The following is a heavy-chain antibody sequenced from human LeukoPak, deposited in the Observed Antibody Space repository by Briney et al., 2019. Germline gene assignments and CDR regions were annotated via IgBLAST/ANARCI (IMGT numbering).Heavy chain of an antibody. CDR1: GFTFSSYS. Sequence: GGSLRLSCAASGFTFSSYSMNWVRQAPGKGLEWVSSISSSSSYIYYADSVKGRFTISRDNAKNSLYLQMNSLRAEDTAVYYCARGSKNKRGGAFDIWGQGTMVTVSS. J-gene: IGHJ3*02. D-gene: IGHD6-13*01. V-gene: IGHV3-21*01. CDR3: ARGSKNKRGGAFDI. CDR2: ISSSSSYI.